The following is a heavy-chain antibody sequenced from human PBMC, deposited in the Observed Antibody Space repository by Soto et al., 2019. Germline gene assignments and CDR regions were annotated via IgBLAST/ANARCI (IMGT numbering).Heavy chain of an antibody. V-gene: IGHV4-4*02. CDR1: GVSISSGNW. Sequence: PSETLSLTCAVSGVSISSGNWWTWVRQSPERGLEYIGGIFNDGTANYYPSLKRRVTMSVDTSKNQFSLKLTSVTAADTAVYDCATYRKCFQICGQGKKVTVSS. J-gene: IGHJ3*02. CDR2: IFNDGTA. CDR3: ATYRKCFQI.